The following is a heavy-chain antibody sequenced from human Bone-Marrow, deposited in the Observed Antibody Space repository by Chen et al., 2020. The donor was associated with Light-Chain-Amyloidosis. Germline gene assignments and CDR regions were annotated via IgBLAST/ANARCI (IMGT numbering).Heavy chain of an antibody. CDR2: ISSSSSYT. J-gene: IGHJ4*02. V-gene: IGHV3-11*06. Sequence: QVQLVESGGGLVKPGGSLRLSCAASGFTFSDYYMSWIRQAPGKGLEWVSYISSSSSYTNYADSVKGRFTISRDNAKNSLYLQMNSLRAEDTAVYYCAREYVSSSYYGGFDYWGQGTLVTVSS. CDR1: GFTFSDYY. CDR3: AREYVSSSYYGGFDY. D-gene: IGHD3-22*01.